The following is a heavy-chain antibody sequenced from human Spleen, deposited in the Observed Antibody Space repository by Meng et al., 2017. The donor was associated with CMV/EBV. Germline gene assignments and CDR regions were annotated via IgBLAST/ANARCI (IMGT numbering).Heavy chain of an antibody. V-gene: IGHV3-21*04. Sequence: GESLKISCAASGFTFSSYSMNWVRQAPGKGLEWVSSISSSSSYIYYADSVKGRFTISRDNAKNSLYLQMNSLRAEDTAIYYCAKDWRAGARGKLLPAMEVTYFDNWGQGSLVTVSS. CDR1: GFTFSSYS. CDR2: ISSSSSYI. J-gene: IGHJ4*02. CDR3: AKDWRAGARGKLLPAMEVTYFDN. D-gene: IGHD2-2*01.